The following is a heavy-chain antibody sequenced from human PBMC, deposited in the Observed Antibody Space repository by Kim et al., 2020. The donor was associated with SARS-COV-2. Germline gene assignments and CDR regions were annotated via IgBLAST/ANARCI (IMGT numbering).Heavy chain of an antibody. CDR3: AKGGRGIAAAGYFDY. Sequence: GGSLRLSCAASGFTFSSYGMHWVRQAPGKGLEWVAVISYDGSNKYYADSVKGRFTISRDNSKNTLYLQMNSLRAEDTAVYYCAKGGRGIAAAGYFDYWGQG. CDR1: GFTFSSYG. CDR2: ISYDGSNK. J-gene: IGHJ4*02. D-gene: IGHD6-13*01. V-gene: IGHV3-30*18.